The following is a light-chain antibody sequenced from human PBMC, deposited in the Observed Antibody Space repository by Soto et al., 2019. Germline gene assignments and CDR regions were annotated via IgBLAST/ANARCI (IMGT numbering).Light chain of an antibody. Sequence: QAVVTQEPSLTVSPGGTVTLTCGSSTGAVTSGHYPYWFQQKPDQAPKTLIYETITRHSWTPARFSGSLLGGKAALTLSGAQPEDEAEYYCMLSYSGPRVFGGGTKVTVL. CDR3: MLSYSGPRV. CDR1: TGAVTSGHY. CDR2: ETI. J-gene: IGLJ2*01. V-gene: IGLV7-46*01.